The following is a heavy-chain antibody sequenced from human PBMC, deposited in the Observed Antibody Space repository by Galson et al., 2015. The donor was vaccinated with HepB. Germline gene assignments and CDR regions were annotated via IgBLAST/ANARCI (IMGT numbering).Heavy chain of an antibody. V-gene: IGHV1-46*01. CDR1: GYTFTSYY. CDR2: ISPSGGGT. D-gene: IGHD1-26*01. Sequence: SVKVSCKASGYTFTSYYIHWVRQAPGQGLEWMGIISPSGGGTNYAQKFQGRVTMTRDTSTSTVYMELSSLKSEDTAVYYCARAQIVGGFDPWGQGTLGTVSS. J-gene: IGHJ5*02. CDR3: ARAQIVGGFDP.